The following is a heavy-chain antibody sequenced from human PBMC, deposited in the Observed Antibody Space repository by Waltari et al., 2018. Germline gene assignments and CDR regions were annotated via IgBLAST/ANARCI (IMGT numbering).Heavy chain of an antibody. V-gene: IGHV4-34*01. J-gene: IGHJ2*01. CDR1: GGSFSGYY. CDR3: ARAPLIAAAGSYWYFDL. D-gene: IGHD6-13*01. CDR2: ISYSGST. Sequence: QVQLQQWGAGLLKPSETLSLTCAVYGGSFSGYYWGWIRPPPGQGLEWIGSISYSGSTYYNPSLKSRVTISVDTSKNQFSLKLSAVTAADTAVYYCARAPLIAAAGSYWYFDLWGRGTLVTVSS.